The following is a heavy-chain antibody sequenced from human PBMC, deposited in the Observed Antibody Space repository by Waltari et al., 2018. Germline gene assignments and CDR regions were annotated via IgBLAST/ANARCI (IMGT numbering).Heavy chain of an antibody. CDR1: GGSISSHY. V-gene: IGHV4-59*11. D-gene: IGHD3-10*01. CDR2: IYYSGST. CDR3: ARGNPYYYGSGSYLFYYYYYGMDV. Sequence: QVQLQESGPGLVQPSETLSLTCTVSGGSISSHYWSWIRQPPGKGLEWCGYIYYSGSTNYNPSLKSRVTISVDTSKNQFSLKLSSVTAADTAVYYCARGNPYYYGSGSYLFYYYYYGMDVWGQGTTVTVSS. J-gene: IGHJ6*02.